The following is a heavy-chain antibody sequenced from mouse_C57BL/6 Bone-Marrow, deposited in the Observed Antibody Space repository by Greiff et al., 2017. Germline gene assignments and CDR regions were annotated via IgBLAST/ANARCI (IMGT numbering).Heavy chain of an antibody. CDR2: IDPSDSYT. CDR3: AGDSSGYGY. CDR1: GYTFTSYW. Sequence: VQLQQPGAELVRPGTSVKLSCKASGYTFTSYWMHWVKQRPGQGLEWIGVIDPSDSYTNYNQKFKGKATLTVDTSSSTAYMQLSSLTSEDSAVYYCAGDSSGYGYWGQGTTLTVSA. D-gene: IGHD3-2*02. J-gene: IGHJ2*01. V-gene: IGHV1-59*01.